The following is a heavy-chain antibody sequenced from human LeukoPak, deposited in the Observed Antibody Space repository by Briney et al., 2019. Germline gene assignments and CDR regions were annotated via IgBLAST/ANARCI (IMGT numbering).Heavy chain of an antibody. J-gene: IGHJ3*02. CDR1: GYTFTSYY. V-gene: IGHV1-46*01. CDR3: ARDRGAYCGGDCYWDAFDI. D-gene: IGHD2-21*02. Sequence: ASVKVSCKASGYTFTSYYLHWVRQAPGQGLEWVGIINPSGGSTSYAQKFQGRVTMTRDTSTSTVYMELSSLRSEDTAVYYCARDRGAYCGGDCYWDAFDIWGEGTMVTVSS. CDR2: INPSGGST.